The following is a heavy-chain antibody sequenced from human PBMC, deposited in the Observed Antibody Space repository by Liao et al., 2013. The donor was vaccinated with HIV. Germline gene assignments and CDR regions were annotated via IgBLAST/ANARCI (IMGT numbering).Heavy chain of an antibody. CDR1: GGSFSGYY. D-gene: IGHD2-21*01. V-gene: IGHV4-34*01. CDR2: INHSGST. Sequence: QVQLQQWGAGLLTPSETLSLTCAVYGGSFSGYYWSWIRQPPGKGLEWIGEINHSGSTNYNPSLKSRVTISVDTSKNQFSLKLSSVTAADTAVYYCARAHDCGGDCYKAGFDYWGQGTLVTVSS. CDR3: ARAHDCGGDCYKAGFDY. J-gene: IGHJ4*02.